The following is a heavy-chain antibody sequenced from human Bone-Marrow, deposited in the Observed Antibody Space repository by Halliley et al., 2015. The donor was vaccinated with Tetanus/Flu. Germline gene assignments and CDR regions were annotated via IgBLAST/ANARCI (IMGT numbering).Heavy chain of an antibody. D-gene: IGHD6-19*01. CDR1: GGSFGDSGYY. Sequence: GLVKPSETLTLTCAVYGGSFGDSGYYWNWCRQPPGKGLEWIGEIIPYGNINYNQSLQGRVTISVDTSKNQFSLKLSSVSAADTAVYYCARGHRVSNGWGTYYNYGMDAWGQGTAVSVSS. CDR3: ARGHRVSNGWGTYYNYGMDA. V-gene: IGHV4-34*01. CDR2: IIPYGNI. J-gene: IGHJ6*02.